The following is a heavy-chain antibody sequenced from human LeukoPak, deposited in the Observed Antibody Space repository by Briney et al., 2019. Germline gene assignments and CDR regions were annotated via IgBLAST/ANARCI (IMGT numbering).Heavy chain of an antibody. CDR2: MNPNSGNT. J-gene: IGHJ6*02. V-gene: IGHV1-8*01. CDR3: ARGRVVVVVAANYYYGMDV. CDR1: GYTFTSYD. Sequence: ASVKVSFKASGYTFTSYDINWVRQATGQGLEWMGWMNPNSGNTGYAQRFQGRVTMTRNTSISTAYMELSSLRSEDTAVYYCARGRVVVVVAANYYYGMDVWGQGTTVTVSS. D-gene: IGHD2-15*01.